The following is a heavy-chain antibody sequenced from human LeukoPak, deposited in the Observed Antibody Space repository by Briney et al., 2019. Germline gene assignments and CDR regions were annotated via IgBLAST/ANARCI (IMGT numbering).Heavy chain of an antibody. J-gene: IGHJ4*02. V-gene: IGHV3-74*01. CDR3: ARWDSLGSGVDC. CDR1: GFTFSSYW. D-gene: IGHD3-10*01. CDR2: INSDGSST. Sequence: GGSLRLSCAASGFTFSSYWMHWVRQAPGKGLVWVSRINSDGSSTSYADSVKGRFTISRDNAKNTLYLQMNSLRDEDTAVYFCARWDSLGSGVDCWGQGTLVTVSS.